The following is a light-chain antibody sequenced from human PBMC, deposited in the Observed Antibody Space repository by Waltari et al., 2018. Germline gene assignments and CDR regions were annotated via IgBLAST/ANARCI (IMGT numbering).Light chain of an antibody. CDR2: QNN. V-gene: IGLV3-1*01. CDR1: KLGDKY. CDR3: QAWDSSTAHVV. J-gene: IGLJ2*01. Sequence: SYELTQPPSVSVSPGQTASIPCSGDKLGDKYDSWYQQKPGQSPVVVIYQNNKRPSGIPERFSGSNSGNTATLTISGTQAMDEADYYCQAWDSSTAHVVFGGGTKLTVL.